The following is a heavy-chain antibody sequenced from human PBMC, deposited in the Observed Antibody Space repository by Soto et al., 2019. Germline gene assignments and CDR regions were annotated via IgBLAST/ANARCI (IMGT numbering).Heavy chain of an antibody. J-gene: IGHJ6*02. D-gene: IGHD3-10*01. V-gene: IGHV4-39*02. CDR2: IYYSGST. CDR1: GTSIRSRGYY. Sequence: SETLSLTCTLSGTSIRSRGYYWGWIRQPPGKGLEWIGSIYYSGSTYYNPSLKSRVTISVDTSKNQFSLKLSSVTAADTAVYYCAREVTDYYYYGMDVWGQGTTVTVS. CDR3: AREVTDYYYYGMDV.